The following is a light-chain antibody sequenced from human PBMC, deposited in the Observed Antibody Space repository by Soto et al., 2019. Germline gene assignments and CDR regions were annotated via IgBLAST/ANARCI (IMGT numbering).Light chain of an antibody. CDR1: SSDVGGYNY. V-gene: IGLV2-14*01. J-gene: IGLJ1*01. CDR3: SSYTSSSTLGV. Sequence: QSVLTQPASVSGSPGQSITISCTGTSSDVGGYNYVPWYQQHPGKALKLMIYDVSNRPSGVSNRFSGSKSGNTASLTISGLQAEDEADYYCSSYTSSSTLGVFGTGTKVTVL. CDR2: DVS.